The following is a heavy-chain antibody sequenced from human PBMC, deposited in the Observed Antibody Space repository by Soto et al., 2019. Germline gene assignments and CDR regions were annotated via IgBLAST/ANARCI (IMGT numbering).Heavy chain of an antibody. Sequence: QVQLVQSGAEVKKPGSSVKVSCKASGGTFSSYAISWVRQAPGQGLEWMGGIIPIFGTANYAQKFQGRVTITADASTSTAYLELSSLRSEDTAVYYCARDLQAVHTAMVRPHYGMDVWGQGTTVTVSS. V-gene: IGHV1-69*12. J-gene: IGHJ6*02. CDR2: IIPIFGTA. D-gene: IGHD5-18*01. CDR1: GGTFSSYA. CDR3: ARDLQAVHTAMVRPHYGMDV.